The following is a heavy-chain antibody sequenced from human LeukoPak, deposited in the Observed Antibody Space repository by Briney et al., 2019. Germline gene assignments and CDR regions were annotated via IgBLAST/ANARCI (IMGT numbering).Heavy chain of an antibody. J-gene: IGHJ4*02. CDR1: GYTFTSHA. V-gene: IGHV1-8*03. Sequence: GASVKVSCKASGYTFTSHAISWVRQATGLGLEWMGWIKPDSGSTGHAQKFQGRVVFTSDNSIGTAYMELSSLRSEDTAVYYCARGLGSFGLVPGADYWGQGTLVTVSS. D-gene: IGHD3-10*01. CDR3: ARGLGSFGLVPGADY. CDR2: IKPDSGST.